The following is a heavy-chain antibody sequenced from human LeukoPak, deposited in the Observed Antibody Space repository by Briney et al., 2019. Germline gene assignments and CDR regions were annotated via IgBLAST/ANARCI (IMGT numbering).Heavy chain of an antibody. CDR1: GFSTYSNY. J-gene: IGHJ4*02. CDR2: VYSGGST. Sequence: GGSLRPSCVASGFSTYSNYMSWVRQPPGKGLEWVSVVYSGGSTNHAESVRGRFIVSRDLSRNTIYLQMNDLRPEDTAVYYCARDLGWDNITGFHFWGQGVLVTVSS. CDR3: ARDLGWDNITGFHF. D-gene: IGHD1-26*01. V-gene: IGHV3-66*02.